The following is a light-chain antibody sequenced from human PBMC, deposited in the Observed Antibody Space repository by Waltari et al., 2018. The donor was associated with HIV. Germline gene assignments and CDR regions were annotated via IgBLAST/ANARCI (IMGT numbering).Light chain of an antibody. Sequence: QSVLTPPPSASGTPGQRVTISCSGSSSNIGSNTVNWYQQLQGTAPKHLIYINNQRPSGVPDRLSGSKSGTSASLAISGLQSEDEANYYCAAWDDSLIGPVFGGGTKLTVL. V-gene: IGLV1-44*01. CDR3: AAWDDSLIGPV. CDR2: INN. J-gene: IGLJ3*02. CDR1: SSNIGSNT.